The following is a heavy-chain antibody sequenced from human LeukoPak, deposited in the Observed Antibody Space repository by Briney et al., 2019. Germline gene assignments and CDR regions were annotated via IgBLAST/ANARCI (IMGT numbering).Heavy chain of an antibody. CDR3: ARTNGLPISIAAAGTSGWFDP. D-gene: IGHD6-13*01. CDR2: INHSGST. V-gene: IGHV4-34*01. Sequence: SETLSLTCAVYGGSFSGYYWSWIRQPPGKGLEWIGEINHSGSTNYNPSLKSRVTISVDTSKNQFSLKLSSVTAADTAVYYCARTNGLPISIAAAGTSGWFDPWGQGTLVTVSS. CDR1: GGSFSGYY. J-gene: IGHJ5*02.